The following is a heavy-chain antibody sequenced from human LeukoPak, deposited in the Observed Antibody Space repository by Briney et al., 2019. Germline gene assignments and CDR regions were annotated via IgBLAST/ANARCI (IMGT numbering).Heavy chain of an antibody. CDR2: ISYDGSNK. D-gene: IGHD3-3*01. CDR1: GFTFSSYA. CDR3: ARDRSPFGAAYNWFDP. Sequence: GGSLRLSCAASGFTFSSYAMHWVRQAPGKGLEWVAVISYDGSNKYYADSVKGRFTISRDNSKNTLYLQMNSLRAEDTAVYYCARDRSPFGAAYNWFDPWGQGTLVTVSS. J-gene: IGHJ5*02. V-gene: IGHV3-30*04.